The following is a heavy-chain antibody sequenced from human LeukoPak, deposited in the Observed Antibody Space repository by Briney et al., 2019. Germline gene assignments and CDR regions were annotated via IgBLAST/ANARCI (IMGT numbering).Heavy chain of an antibody. CDR2: VYYSGST. Sequence: PSETLSLTCTVSGDSVRNVSYYWAWIRQPPGKGLEWIANVYYSGSTYYNPSLKSRVAISVDTSKNQFSLTLRSVTAADTGVYFCASLVRGGSFYYYMDVWGRGTSVTVSS. CDR3: ASLVRGGSFYYYMDV. J-gene: IGHJ6*03. CDR1: GDSVRNVSYY. V-gene: IGHV4-39*01. D-gene: IGHD3-10*01.